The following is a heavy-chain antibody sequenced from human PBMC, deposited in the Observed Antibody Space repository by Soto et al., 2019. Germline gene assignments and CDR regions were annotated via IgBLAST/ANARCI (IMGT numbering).Heavy chain of an antibody. D-gene: IGHD6-13*01. Sequence: GGSLRLSCAASGFTFSSYGMSWVRQAPGKGLEWGSAISGSGGSTYYADSVKGRFTISGDNSKNRLYLQMNSLRAEDTAVHYCAKDSGSWYFTFDYWRRGTQVRVSS. CDR2: ISGSGGST. J-gene: IGHJ4*02. CDR3: AKDSGSWYFTFDY. V-gene: IGHV3-23*01. CDR1: GFTFSSYG.